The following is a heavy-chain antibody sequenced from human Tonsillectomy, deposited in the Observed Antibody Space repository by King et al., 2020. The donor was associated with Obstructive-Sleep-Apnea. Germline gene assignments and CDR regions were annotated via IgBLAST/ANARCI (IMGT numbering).Heavy chain of an antibody. CDR3: ARDGPYASGWDFDS. J-gene: IGHJ4*02. D-gene: IGHD6-19*01. Sequence: VQLVESGGGLVRPGGSLRLSCAASGFTLSDYYMSWIRQVPGKGLEWISYISSSGKTIYHADSVKGRFTISRDNAKNSLYLQMNSLRAEDTAVYYCARDGPYASGWDFDSWGQGTLVTVSS. CDR1: GFTLSDYY. V-gene: IGHV3-11*01. CDR2: ISSSGKTI.